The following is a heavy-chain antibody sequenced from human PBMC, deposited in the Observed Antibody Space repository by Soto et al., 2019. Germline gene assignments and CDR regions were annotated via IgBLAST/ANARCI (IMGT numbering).Heavy chain of an antibody. CDR1: GFTFNNHW. Sequence: PGGSLRLSCAASGFTFNNHWMSWVRQAPGKGLEWVATIQPDGSAKYYADSVKGRFTISRDNSKNTLYLQMNSLRAEDTAVYYCARVFDYYDSKESYYFDYWGQGTLVTVSS. V-gene: IGHV3-7*01. CDR3: ARVFDYYDSKESYYFDY. CDR2: IQPDGSAK. D-gene: IGHD3-22*01. J-gene: IGHJ4*02.